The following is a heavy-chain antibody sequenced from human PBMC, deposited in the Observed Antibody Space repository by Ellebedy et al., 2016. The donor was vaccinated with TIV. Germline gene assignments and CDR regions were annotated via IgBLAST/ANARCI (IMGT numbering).Heavy chain of an antibody. CDR3: AREASSSGWCYIDY. CDR1: GFTVSSNY. V-gene: IGHV3-53*01. CDR2: IYSGGNT. Sequence: PGGSLRLSCAASGFTVSSNYMSWFRQAPGMGLEWVSIIYSGGNTYYADSVKGRFTISRDNSKNTLYLQMNGLRVEDTAVYYCAREASSSGWCYIDYWGQGTLVNV. J-gene: IGHJ4*02. D-gene: IGHD6-19*01.